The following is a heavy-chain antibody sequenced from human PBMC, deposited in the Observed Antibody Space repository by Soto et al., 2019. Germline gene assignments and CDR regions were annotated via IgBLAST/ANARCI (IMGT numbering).Heavy chain of an antibody. CDR1: GFTFSSYW. D-gene: IGHD6-6*01. Sequence: EVQLVESGGGLVQPGGSLRLSCAASGFTFSSYWMHWVRQAPGKGLVWVSSINSDGSSTSYGDSVKGRFSISRDNAKNTLYLQMNSLRAEDTAVYYCARGRSSSDYYYYYMDVWGKGTTVTVSS. CDR2: INSDGSST. CDR3: ARGRSSSDYYYYYMDV. J-gene: IGHJ6*03. V-gene: IGHV3-74*01.